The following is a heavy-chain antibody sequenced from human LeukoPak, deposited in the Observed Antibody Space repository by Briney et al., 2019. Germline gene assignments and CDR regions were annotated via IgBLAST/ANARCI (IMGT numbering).Heavy chain of an antibody. CDR3: AKGSVITMVRGVIRSGQSEYFQH. CDR2: ISYDGSNK. CDR1: GFTFSSYG. Sequence: PGGSLRLSCAASGFTFSSYGMHWVRQAPGKGLEWVAVISYDGSNKYYADSVKGRFTISRDNSKNTLYLQMNSLRAEDTAVYYCAKGSVITMVRGVIRSGQSEYFQHWGQGTLVTVSS. V-gene: IGHV3-30*18. D-gene: IGHD3-10*01. J-gene: IGHJ1*01.